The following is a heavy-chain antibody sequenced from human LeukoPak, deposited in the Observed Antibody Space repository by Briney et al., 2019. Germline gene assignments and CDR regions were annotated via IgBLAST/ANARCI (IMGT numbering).Heavy chain of an antibody. CDR2: IIPIFGTA. V-gene: IGHV1-69*13. D-gene: IGHD6-13*01. Sequence: ASVKVSCKASGGTLSSYAISWVRQAPGQGLEWMGGIIPIFGTANYAQKFQGRVTITADESTSTAYMELSSLRSEDTAVYYCAREGVIAAAIFDYWGQGTLVTVSS. CDR3: AREGVIAAAIFDY. J-gene: IGHJ4*02. CDR1: GGTLSSYA.